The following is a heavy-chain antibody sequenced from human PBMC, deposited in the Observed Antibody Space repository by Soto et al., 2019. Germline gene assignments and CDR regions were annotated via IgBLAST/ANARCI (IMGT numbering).Heavy chain of an antibody. V-gene: IGHV1-3*01. J-gene: IGHJ3*02. Sequence: ASVKVSCKASGYTFTSYAMHWVRQAPGQRLEWMGWINAGNGNTKYSQKFQGRVTITRDTSASTAYMELSSLRSEDTAVYYCAREAIFGGDAFDIWGQGTMVTVSS. CDR3: AREAIFGGDAFDI. CDR1: GYTFTSYA. CDR2: INAGNGNT. D-gene: IGHD3-3*01.